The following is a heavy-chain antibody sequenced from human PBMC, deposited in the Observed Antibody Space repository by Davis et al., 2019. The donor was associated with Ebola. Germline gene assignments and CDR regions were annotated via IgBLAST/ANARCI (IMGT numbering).Heavy chain of an antibody. V-gene: IGHV5-51*01. CDR1: GYSFTNYW. J-gene: IGHJ4*02. CDR3: ARRLRSSGWLLDY. CDR2: IYPGDSDT. Sequence: GESLKISCKGSGYSFTNYWIGWVRQMPGKGLEWMGIIYPGDSDTRCSPSFQGQVTISADKSISTAYLQWSSVKASDTAMYYCARRLRSSGWLLDYWGQGTLVTVSS. D-gene: IGHD6-19*01.